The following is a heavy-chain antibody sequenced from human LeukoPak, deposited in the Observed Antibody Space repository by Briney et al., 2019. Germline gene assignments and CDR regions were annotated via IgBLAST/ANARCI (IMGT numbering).Heavy chain of an antibody. J-gene: IGHJ3*02. V-gene: IGHV1-69*04. CDR1: GGTFSSYA. CDR3: ARDGSGTIAAFNI. D-gene: IGHD1-26*01. Sequence: GASVKVSCKASGGTFSSYAISWVRQAPGQGLEWMGRIIPILGIANYAQKFQGRVTITADESTSTAYMDLSSLRSDDTAVYYCARDGSGTIAAFNIWGQGTMVTVSS. CDR2: IIPILGIA.